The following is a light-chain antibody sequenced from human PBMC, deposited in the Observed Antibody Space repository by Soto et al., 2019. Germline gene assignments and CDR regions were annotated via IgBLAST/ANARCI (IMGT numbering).Light chain of an antibody. Sequence: QSALTQPPSASGSPGQSVTISCTGTNNDIGVYDFVSWYQHQPGKAPRLIIYEVVQRPSGVPDRFSGSKSGNTASLTVSGLQAADEADYFCKSYAGSNTYVFGSGTKVTVL. CDR3: KSYAGSNTYV. V-gene: IGLV2-8*01. J-gene: IGLJ1*01. CDR1: NNDIGVYDF. CDR2: EVV.